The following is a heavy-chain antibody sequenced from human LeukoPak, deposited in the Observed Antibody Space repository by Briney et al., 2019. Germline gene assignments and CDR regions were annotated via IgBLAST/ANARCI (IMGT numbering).Heavy chain of an antibody. Sequence: PGRSLRLSCAASGFTFSSYAMHWVRQAPGKGLEWVAVISYDGSNKYYADSVEGRFTISRDNSKNTLYLQMNSLRAEDTAVYYCARVNYGFWSGYSLIGPFDYWGQGTLVTVSS. CDR1: GFTFSSYA. J-gene: IGHJ4*02. V-gene: IGHV3-30-3*01. CDR3: ARVNYGFWSGYSLIGPFDY. D-gene: IGHD3-3*01. CDR2: ISYDGSNK.